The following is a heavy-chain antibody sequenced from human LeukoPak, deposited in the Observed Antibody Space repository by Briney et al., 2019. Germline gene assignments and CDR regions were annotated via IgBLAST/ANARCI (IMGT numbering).Heavy chain of an antibody. CDR1: GFTFSSYS. V-gene: IGHV3-21*01. CDR3: ARDSYSSSWYGDFDY. J-gene: IGHJ4*02. CDR2: ISSSSSYI. Sequence: NPGGSLRLSCAASGFTFSSYSMNWVRQAPGKGLEWVSSISSSSSYIYYADSVKGRFTISRDNAKNSLYLQMNSLRAEDTAVYYCARDSYSSSWYGDFDYWGQGTLVTVSS. D-gene: IGHD6-13*01.